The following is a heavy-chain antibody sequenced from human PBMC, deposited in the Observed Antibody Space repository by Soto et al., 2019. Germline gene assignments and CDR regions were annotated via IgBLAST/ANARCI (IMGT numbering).Heavy chain of an antibody. CDR2: ISSSGTYI. CDR3: ARDRRDGGWNYYGSGSAYDH. D-gene: IGHD3-10*01. J-gene: IGHJ4*02. Sequence: EVQLVESGGGLVKPGGSLRLSCVASGFTFREYFMNWVRQAPGKGLEWVSSISSSGTYIFYGDSGKGRFTISRDNDKNKVYMQMSSLRVEDTAVYYCARDRRDGGWNYYGSGSAYDHWGQGTLVTVSS. CDR1: GFTFREYF. V-gene: IGHV3-21*06.